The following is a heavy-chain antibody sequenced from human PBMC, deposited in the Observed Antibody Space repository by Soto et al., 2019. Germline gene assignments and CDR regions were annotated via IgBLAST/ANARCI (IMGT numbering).Heavy chain of an antibody. Sequence: PGGSLRLSCAASGFTFDDYAMHWVRQAPGKGLEWVSGISWNSGSIGYADSVKGRFTISRDNSKNTLYLQMNSLRAEDKAVYYCAKEVERLFDYWGQGTLVTVSS. D-gene: IGHD1-1*01. CDR1: GFTFDDYA. J-gene: IGHJ4*02. CDR2: ISWNSGSI. V-gene: IGHV3-9*01. CDR3: AKEVERLFDY.